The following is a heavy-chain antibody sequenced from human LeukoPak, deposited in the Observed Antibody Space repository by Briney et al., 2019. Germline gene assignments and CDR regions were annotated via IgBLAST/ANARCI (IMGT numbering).Heavy chain of an antibody. D-gene: IGHD3-16*01. J-gene: IGHJ4*02. V-gene: IGHV3-23*01. CDR1: EFDFSSHA. CDR3: TKRGAYYVDY. Sequence: GGSLRLSCAASEFDFSSHAMTWVRQAPGKGLEWVSAISISGSKTYYADSVKGRFTISRDNSKNTLYLQMNSLRAEDTAVHYCTKRGAYYVDYWGRGIPVTVSS. CDR2: ISISGSKT.